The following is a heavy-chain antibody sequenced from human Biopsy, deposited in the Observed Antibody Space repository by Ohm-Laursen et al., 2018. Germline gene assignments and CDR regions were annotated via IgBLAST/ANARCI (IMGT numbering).Heavy chain of an antibody. CDR3: SREPGGVVLTDYYYYYGMDI. Sequence: GRSPKVSCKTSVYTFSGYNIHCVRQAPGQGLECRGWINPNSGGTAYSLKFQGRVTITRDTPISTAYMQLSRLRSDDAAVFYCSREPGGVVLTDYYYYYGMDIWGQGTTVTVSS. J-gene: IGHJ6*02. CDR1: VYTFSGYN. V-gene: IGHV1-2*07. D-gene: IGHD3-22*01. CDR2: INPNSGGT.